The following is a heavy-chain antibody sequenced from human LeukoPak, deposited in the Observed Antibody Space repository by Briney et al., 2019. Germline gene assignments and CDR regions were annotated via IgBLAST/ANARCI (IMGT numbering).Heavy chain of an antibody. V-gene: IGHV1-2*02. CDR2: INPNSGGT. Sequence: ASVKVSCKASGYTFTGYYMHWVRQAPGQGLEWMGWINPNSGGTNYAQKFQGRVTMTRDKSIRTAYMELSRLTSDDTAVYYCARNIWFGESADAFDIWGHGTMVTVSS. CDR3: ARNIWFGESADAFDI. CDR1: GYTFTGYY. J-gene: IGHJ3*02. D-gene: IGHD3-10*01.